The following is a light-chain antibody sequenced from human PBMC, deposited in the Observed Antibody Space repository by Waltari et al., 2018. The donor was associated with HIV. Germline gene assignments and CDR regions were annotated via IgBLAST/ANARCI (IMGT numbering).Light chain of an antibody. CDR1: QSVSSY. Sequence: DIQMTQSPSSLSASVGDSVTITCRASQSVSSYLNWYAASTLQSGVPSRFSGSGSGTDFTLTISSLQPEDFATYYCQQTYNPPLTFGGGTRVEIK. CDR2: AAS. J-gene: IGKJ4*01. V-gene: IGKV1-39*01. CDR3: QQTYNPPLT.